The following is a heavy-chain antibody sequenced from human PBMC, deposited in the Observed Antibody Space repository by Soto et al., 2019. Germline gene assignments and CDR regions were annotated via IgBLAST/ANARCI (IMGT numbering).Heavy chain of an antibody. D-gene: IGHD2-2*01. J-gene: IGHJ5*02. V-gene: IGHV4-59*01. CDR2: IHYSGNT. Sequence: HVQLQESGPGLVEPSKTLSLTCLVSGGSISTYYWSWIRQPPGKGLEWIGYIHYSGNTNYNSSLKTRVTMSVDTSKNQFSLKLSSVTAADTAVYFCARDQLGYCSSTSCYYGLDPWGQGTLVTVSS. CDR3: ARDQLGYCSSTSCYYGLDP. CDR1: GGSISTYY.